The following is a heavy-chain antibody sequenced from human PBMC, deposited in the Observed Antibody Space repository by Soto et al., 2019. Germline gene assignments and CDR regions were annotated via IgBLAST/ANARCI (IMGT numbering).Heavy chain of an antibody. D-gene: IGHD2-15*01. CDR2: IIPILGIA. J-gene: IGHJ3*02. CDR1: GGTFSSYT. Sequence: QVQLVQSGAEVKKPGSSVKVSCKASGGTFSSYTISWVRQAPGQGLEWMGRIIPILGIANYAQKFQGRVTITADKSTSTAYMGLSSLRSEDTAVYYCASDTIGYCSGGSCYPGAFDIWGQGTMVTVSS. V-gene: IGHV1-69*02. CDR3: ASDTIGYCSGGSCYPGAFDI.